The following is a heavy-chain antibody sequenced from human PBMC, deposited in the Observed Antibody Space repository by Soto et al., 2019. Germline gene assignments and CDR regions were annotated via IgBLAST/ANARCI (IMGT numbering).Heavy chain of an antibody. J-gene: IGHJ5*02. D-gene: IGHD2-21*01. Sequence: EVQLVQSGAELKKPGESLKISCKASGYTFTSYCIGWVRQMPGKGLEWMGIIYPGDSDTKYSPSFQGQVTISAAKSISTAHGQWSSPKASVSARYYWTRITPRQVVVACWRWFDPWCQG. CDR1: GYTFTSYC. V-gene: IGHV5-51*03. CDR2: IYPGDSDT. CDR3: TRITPRQVVVACWRWFDP.